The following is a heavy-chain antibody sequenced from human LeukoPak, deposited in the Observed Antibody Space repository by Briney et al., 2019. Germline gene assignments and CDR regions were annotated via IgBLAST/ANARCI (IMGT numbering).Heavy chain of an antibody. CDR1: GYSFTSYW. Sequence: ESLKISCKGSGYSFTSYWIGWVRQMPGKGLEWMGIIYPGDSDTRYSPSFQGQVTILADQSISTASLQWSSLQASDTAMYYCARSAKEYQPDAFDIWGQGTMVTVSS. CDR2: IYPGDSDT. J-gene: IGHJ3*02. D-gene: IGHD2-2*01. CDR3: ARSAKEYQPDAFDI. V-gene: IGHV5-51*01.